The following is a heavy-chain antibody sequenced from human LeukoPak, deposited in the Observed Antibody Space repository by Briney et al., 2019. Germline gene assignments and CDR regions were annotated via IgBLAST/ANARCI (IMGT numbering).Heavy chain of an antibody. CDR2: IIPILGIA. CDR3: ARVTFSRNQTAGHRGSDSNYRMDV. Sequence: SVKVSCKASGGTFSSDAISLVRHAPGQGLEWMGRIIPILGIANYAQKFQGRVTITADKSTSTAYMELSSLRSEDTAVYYCARVTFSRNQTAGHRGSDSNYRMDVWGQGTTVTVSS. V-gene: IGHV1-69*04. D-gene: IGHD6-13*01. J-gene: IGHJ6*02. CDR1: GGTFSSDA.